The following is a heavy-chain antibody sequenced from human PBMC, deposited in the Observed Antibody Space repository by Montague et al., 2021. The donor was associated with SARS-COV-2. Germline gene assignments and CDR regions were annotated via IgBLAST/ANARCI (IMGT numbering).Heavy chain of an antibody. V-gene: IGHV4-4*02. Sequence: SETLSLTCVVSGDSISTDNWWTWVRLPPGKGLEWVGEIYHTGSTKYKPSLKSRVSMSVDKSWNQFYLRLNSVTAADTAVYYCARGRRPVVVPGAGPAGRAFDIWGQGTMVTVSS. CDR2: IYHTGST. J-gene: IGHJ3*02. CDR1: GDSISTDNW. CDR3: ARGRRPVVVPGAGPAGRAFDI. D-gene: IGHD2-2*01.